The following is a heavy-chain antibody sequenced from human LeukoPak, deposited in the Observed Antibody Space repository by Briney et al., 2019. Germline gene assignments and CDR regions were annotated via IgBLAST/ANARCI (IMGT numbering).Heavy chain of an antibody. V-gene: IGHV3-33*01. D-gene: IGHD1-26*01. J-gene: IGHJ4*02. CDR3: ARKAGGSYRLDY. CDR1: GFTFSSYG. Sequence: PGGSLRLSCAASGFTFSSYGMHWVRQAPGKGLEWVAVIWYDGTNKNYAESVKGRFTISRDNAMNTLYLQVNSLRAEDTAVYYCARKAGGSYRLDYWGQGTLVTVSS. CDR2: IWYDGTNK.